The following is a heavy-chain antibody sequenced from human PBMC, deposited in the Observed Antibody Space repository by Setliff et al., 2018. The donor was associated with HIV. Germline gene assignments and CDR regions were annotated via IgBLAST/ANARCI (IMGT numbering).Heavy chain of an antibody. D-gene: IGHD3-3*01. J-gene: IGHJ4*02. CDR2: INAGNGNT. Sequence: GASVKVSCKASGYTFTSYSMHWVRQAPGQRLEWMGWINAGNGNTKYSQKFQGRVTITRDTSASTAYMELSSLRSEDTAVYYCAKDRGGPSQIVVIMPPDYWGQGTLVTVS. CDR1: GYTFTSYS. CDR3: AKDRGGPSQIVVIMPPDY. V-gene: IGHV1-3*01.